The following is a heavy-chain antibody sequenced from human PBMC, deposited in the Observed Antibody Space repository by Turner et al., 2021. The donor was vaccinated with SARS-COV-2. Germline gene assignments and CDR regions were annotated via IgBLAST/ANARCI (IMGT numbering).Heavy chain of an antibody. J-gene: IGHJ4*02. CDR3: ARDLGGTSTLGGYFDY. D-gene: IGHD2-2*01. CDR1: GFTVSSNY. Sequence: VQLVESGVDLVRPGGSLRRSCAASGFTVSSNYMNWGRQAPGKGLVWCLVIYSGGSTYYADSVKGRFTISRDNSKNTLYLQMNSLRAEDTAVYYCARDLGGTSTLGGYFDYWGQGTLVTVSS. V-gene: IGHV3-66*02. CDR2: IYSGGST.